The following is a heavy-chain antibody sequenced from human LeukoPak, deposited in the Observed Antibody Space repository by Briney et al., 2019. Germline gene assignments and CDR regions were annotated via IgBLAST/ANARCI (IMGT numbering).Heavy chain of an antibody. CDR3: ARDPYSSGWYFFDY. J-gene: IGHJ4*02. V-gene: IGHV3-30-3*01. CDR2: ISYDGSNK. D-gene: IGHD6-19*01. Sequence: GGSLRLSCAASGFTFSSYAMHWVRQAPGKGLEWVAVISYDGSNKYYADSVKGRFTISRDNSKNTLYLQMNSLRAEDTAVYYCARDPYSSGWYFFDYWGQGTLVTVSS. CDR1: GFTFSSYA.